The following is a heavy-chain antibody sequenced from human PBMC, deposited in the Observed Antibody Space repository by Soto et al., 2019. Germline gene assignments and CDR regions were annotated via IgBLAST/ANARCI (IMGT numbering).Heavy chain of an antibody. D-gene: IGHD3-10*01. Sequence: QVRLVESGGGLVKPGGSLRLSCAASGFTFTDYYMSWFRQAPGKGLEWVSQISSTGATIYYADSVKGRFPISRDNAENSLYLQMTSLRGEDTAMYYCALRFMVRGAFDPWGQGTLVTVSS. CDR3: ALRFMVRGAFDP. J-gene: IGHJ5*02. CDR2: ISSTGATI. CDR1: GFTFTDYY. V-gene: IGHV3-11*01.